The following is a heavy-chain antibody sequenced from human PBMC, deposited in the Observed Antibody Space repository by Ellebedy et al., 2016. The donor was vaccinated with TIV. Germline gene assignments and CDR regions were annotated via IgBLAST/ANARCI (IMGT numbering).Heavy chain of an antibody. CDR2: IYPADSDT. Sequence: GESLKISCNGSGYTFSNYWIASVRQMHGKGLEWVGIIYPADSDTRYSPSFQGHVTISVDKSISTAYLQWSSLKASDTAIYFCARRDCSGGSCYSVYWGQGTLVTVSS. J-gene: IGHJ4*02. CDR3: ARRDCSGGSCYSVY. CDR1: GYTFSNYW. V-gene: IGHV5-51*01. D-gene: IGHD2-15*01.